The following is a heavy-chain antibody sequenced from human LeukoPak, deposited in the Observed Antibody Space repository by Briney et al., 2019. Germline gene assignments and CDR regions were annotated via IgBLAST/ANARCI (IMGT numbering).Heavy chain of an antibody. Sequence: SETLSLTCTVYGGSFSNYYWTWIRQPPGKGLEWIGEINHSGSTNYNPSLKSRVTISVDTSKNQFSLKLSSVTATDTAVYYCARRVKDWFDPWGQGTLVTVSS. CDR3: ARRVKDWFDP. D-gene: IGHD3-22*01. CDR1: GGSFSNYY. J-gene: IGHJ5*02. V-gene: IGHV4-34*01. CDR2: INHSGST.